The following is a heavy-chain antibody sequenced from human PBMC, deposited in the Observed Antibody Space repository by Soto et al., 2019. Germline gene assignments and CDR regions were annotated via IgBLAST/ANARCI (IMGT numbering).Heavy chain of an antibody. D-gene: IGHD3-22*01. CDR3: AREATMGRLVVMTGY. CDR1: GFTVTTNS. CDR2: IYSGGST. Sequence: DGQLVESGGGLVQPGGSLRLSCVVSGFTVTTNSMSWVRQAPGKGLEWVSIIYSGGSTYYADSVKGRFTISRDNSKNMLYLQMSSLRGEDQAVDYCAREATMGRLVVMTGYWGQGTLVTVSS. J-gene: IGHJ4*02. V-gene: IGHV3-66*01.